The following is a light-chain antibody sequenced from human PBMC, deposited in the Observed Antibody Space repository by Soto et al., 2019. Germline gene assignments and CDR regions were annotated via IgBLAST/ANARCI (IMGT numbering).Light chain of an antibody. J-gene: IGKJ5*01. CDR2: DAS. CDR3: QQYDNLGP. CDR1: QDISNY. Sequence: DIQMTQSPSSLSASVGDRVTITCQASQDISNYLNWYQQKPGKAPKLLIYDASNLETGVPSRFSGSGSGTDFTFTISSLQPEDIATYYCQQYDNLGPFGQGTRLEIK. V-gene: IGKV1-33*01.